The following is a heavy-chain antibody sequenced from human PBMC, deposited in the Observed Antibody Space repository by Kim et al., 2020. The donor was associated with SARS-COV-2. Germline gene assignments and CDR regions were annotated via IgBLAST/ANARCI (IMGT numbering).Heavy chain of an antibody. V-gene: IGHV3-30*04. Sequence: GGSLRLSCAASGFTFSSYAMHWVRRAPGKGLEWVAVISYDGSNKYYADSVKGRFTISRDNSKNTLYLQMNSLRAEDTAVYYCARDLFLNDFWSGYYHYYYGMDVWGQGTTVTVSS. J-gene: IGHJ6*02. CDR1: GFTFSSYA. D-gene: IGHD3-3*01. CDR3: ARDLFLNDFWSGYYHYYYGMDV. CDR2: ISYDGSNK.